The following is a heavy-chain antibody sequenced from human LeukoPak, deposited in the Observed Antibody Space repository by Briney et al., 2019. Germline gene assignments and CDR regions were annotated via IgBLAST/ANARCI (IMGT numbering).Heavy chain of an antibody. CDR1: GGTFSSYA. J-gene: IGHJ5*02. D-gene: IGHD1-26*01. CDR3: TRVLRDAGSHLYYAFGP. V-gene: IGHV1-69*04. CDR2: IIPILGIA. Sequence: SVKVSCKASGGTFSSYAISWVRQAPGQGLEWMGRIIPILGIANYAQKFQGRVTITADKSTSTAYMELSSLRSEDTAVYYCTRVLRDAGSHLYYAFGPWGQGTLVTVSS.